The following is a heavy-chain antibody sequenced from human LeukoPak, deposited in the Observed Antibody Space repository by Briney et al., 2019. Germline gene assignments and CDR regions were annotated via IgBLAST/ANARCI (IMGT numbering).Heavy chain of an antibody. CDR3: ARDPRNLFYYYGMDV. CDR1: GFTFSSYS. CDR2: ISSSSSTI. Sequence: GGSLRLSCAASGFTFSSYSMNWVRQAPGKGLEWVSYISSSSSTIYYADSVKGRFTISRDNAKNSLYLQMNSLRAEDTAVYYCARDPRNLFYYYGMDVWGQETTVAVSS. V-gene: IGHV3-48*01. D-gene: IGHD1-1*01. J-gene: IGHJ6*02.